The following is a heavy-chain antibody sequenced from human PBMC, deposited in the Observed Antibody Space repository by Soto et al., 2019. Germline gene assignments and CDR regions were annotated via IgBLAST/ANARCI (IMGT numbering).Heavy chain of an antibody. Sequence: PGKGLEWIGEINHSGSTNYNPSLKSRVTISVDTSKNQFSLKLSSVTAADTAVYYCARGYGSSGYYFTHRSQNKRAEYFQHWGQGTLVTVSS. D-gene: IGHD3-22*01. J-gene: IGHJ1*01. V-gene: IGHV4-34*01. CDR2: INHSGST. CDR3: ARGYGSSGYYFTHRSQNKRAEYFQH.